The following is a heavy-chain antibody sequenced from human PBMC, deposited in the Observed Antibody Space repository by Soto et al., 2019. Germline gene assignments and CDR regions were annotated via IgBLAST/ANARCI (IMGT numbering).Heavy chain of an antibody. CDR3: ARVTRNVYDFWSGYHYGMDV. Sequence: GAPVKVSCKASWSTFSNYAINWVRQAPGQGLEWMGGIIPIFGTANYAQKFQGRVTSTADESTSTAYMELSSLRSEDTAVYYCARVTRNVYDFWSGYHYGMDVWGQGTTVTVSS. J-gene: IGHJ6*02. V-gene: IGHV1-69*13. CDR1: WSTFSNYA. D-gene: IGHD3-3*01. CDR2: IIPIFGTA.